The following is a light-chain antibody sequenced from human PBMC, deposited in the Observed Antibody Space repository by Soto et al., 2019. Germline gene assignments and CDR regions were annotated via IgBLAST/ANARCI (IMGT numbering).Light chain of an antibody. CDR1: SSDVGGYNY. J-gene: IGLJ1*01. CDR2: DVN. Sequence: QSVLTQPRSVSGSPGQSVTISCTGTSSDVGGYNYVSWYQQHPGKAPKLMIYDVNKRPSGVPDRFSGSKSGNTASLTISALQAEDEAEYYCCSYACSYTLVFGTGTKVTVL. CDR3: CSYACSYTLV. V-gene: IGLV2-11*01.